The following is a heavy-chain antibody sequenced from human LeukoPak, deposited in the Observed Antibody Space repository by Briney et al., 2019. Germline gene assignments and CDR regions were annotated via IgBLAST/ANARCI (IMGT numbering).Heavy chain of an antibody. V-gene: IGHV3-9*01. Sequence: PGRSLRLSCAASGFTFEDHVMHWVRQAPGKGLEWVSSISWSGDRMGYADAVKGRFTISRDNAKNSLFLQMNSLRVEDTALYYSAKDLGGSATTVWGQGTLVTVSS. J-gene: IGHJ4*02. D-gene: IGHD2-2*01. CDR1: GFTFEDHV. CDR3: AKDLGGSATTV. CDR2: ISWSGDRM.